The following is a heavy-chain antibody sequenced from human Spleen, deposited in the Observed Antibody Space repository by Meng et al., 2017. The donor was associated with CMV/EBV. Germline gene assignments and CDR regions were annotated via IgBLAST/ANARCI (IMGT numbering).Heavy chain of an antibody. Sequence: SVKVSCQASGYTFTAYYTHWVRQVPGQGLEWMGWINPNGGSTHYAQKFQGRVTITADTSINTAFMELTRLTSDDTAVYFCAKSLYTNYYSTYYGLDVWGQGTTVTVSS. V-gene: IGHV1-2*02. CDR3: AKSLYTNYYSTYYGLDV. D-gene: IGHD3-22*01. J-gene: IGHJ6*02. CDR1: GYTFTAYY. CDR2: INPNGGST.